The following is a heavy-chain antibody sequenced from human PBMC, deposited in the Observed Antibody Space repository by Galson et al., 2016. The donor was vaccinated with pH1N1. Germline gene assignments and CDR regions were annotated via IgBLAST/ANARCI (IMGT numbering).Heavy chain of an antibody. V-gene: IGHV2-70*04. D-gene: IGHD3-10*01. Sequence: PALVKPTQTLKLTCTFSGFSLSTFGVRVSWIRQSPGKALEWLARIDWDHEKFYSPSLKTRLTISKDTSKDQVVLTMTNMDPVDTGTYYCARMGVASGGRYYYGMDVWGQGTTVTVSS. CDR1: GFSLSTFGVR. J-gene: IGHJ6*02. CDR2: IDWDHEK. CDR3: ARMGVASGGRYYYGMDV.